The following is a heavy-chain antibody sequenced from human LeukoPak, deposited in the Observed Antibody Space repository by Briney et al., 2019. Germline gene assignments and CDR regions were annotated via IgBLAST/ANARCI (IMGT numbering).Heavy chain of an antibody. J-gene: IGHJ5*02. Sequence: SETLSLTCTVSGGSISSYYWSWIRQPPGKGLEWIGYIYYSGSTNYNPSLRSRVTISVDTSKNQFSLKLSSVTAADTAVYYCARGASTIFGVVINNWFDPWGQGTLVTVSS. CDR2: IYYSGST. D-gene: IGHD3-3*01. CDR3: ARGASTIFGVVINNWFDP. V-gene: IGHV4-59*12. CDR1: GGSISSYY.